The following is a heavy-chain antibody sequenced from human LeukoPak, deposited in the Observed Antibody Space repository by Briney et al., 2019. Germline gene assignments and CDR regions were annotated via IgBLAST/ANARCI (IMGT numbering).Heavy chain of an antibody. CDR3: AKDHPGITMIAGY. Sequence: PGGSLRLSCVASGFTFSNYEMNWVRQAPGKGLEWVAVISYDGSNKYYADSVKGRFTISRDNSKNTLYLQMNSLRAEDTAVYYCAKDHPGITMIAGYWGQGTLVTVSS. D-gene: IGHD3-22*01. CDR2: ISYDGSNK. J-gene: IGHJ4*02. V-gene: IGHV3-30*18. CDR1: GFTFSNYE.